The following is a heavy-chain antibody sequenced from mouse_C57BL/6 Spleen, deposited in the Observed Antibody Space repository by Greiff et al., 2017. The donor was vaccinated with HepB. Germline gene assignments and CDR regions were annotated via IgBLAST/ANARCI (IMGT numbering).Heavy chain of an antibody. Sequence: QVQLKESGPGLVQPSQSLSITCTVSGFSLTSYGVHWVRQSPGKGLEWLGVIWRGGSTDYNAAFMSRLSITKDNPKSQVFFKMNSLQADDTAIYYCAKNGEIYDGQGDAMDYWGQGTSVTVSS. V-gene: IGHV2-5*01. J-gene: IGHJ4*01. D-gene: IGHD2-1*01. CDR2: IWRGGST. CDR1: GFSLTSYG. CDR3: AKNGEIYDGQGDAMDY.